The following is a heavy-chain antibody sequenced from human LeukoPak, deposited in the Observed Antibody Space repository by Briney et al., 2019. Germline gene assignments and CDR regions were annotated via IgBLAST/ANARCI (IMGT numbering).Heavy chain of an antibody. Sequence: GASVKVSCKASGYTFTSYGITWVRQAPGQGLEWMGWISPYNGNTNYAQKLQGRVTMTTDTSTSTAYMEVRSLRSDDTAVYYCARAWAYCGGDCSNDYWGQGTLVTVSS. V-gene: IGHV1-18*01. CDR3: ARAWAYCGGDCSNDY. J-gene: IGHJ4*02. CDR2: ISPYNGNT. D-gene: IGHD2-21*02. CDR1: GYTFTSYG.